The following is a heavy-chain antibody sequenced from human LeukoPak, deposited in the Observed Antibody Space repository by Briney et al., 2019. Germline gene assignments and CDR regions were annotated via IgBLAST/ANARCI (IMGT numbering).Heavy chain of an antibody. Sequence: GESLKISCKGSGYSFTSYWIGWVRQMPGKGLEWMGIIYPGDSDTRYSPSFQGQVTISADKFISTAYLQWSSLKASDTAMYYCARSAAYCGGDCDIPFVDYWGQGTLVTVSS. J-gene: IGHJ4*02. V-gene: IGHV5-51*01. CDR2: IYPGDSDT. CDR3: ARSAAYCGGDCDIPFVDY. D-gene: IGHD2-21*02. CDR1: GYSFTSYW.